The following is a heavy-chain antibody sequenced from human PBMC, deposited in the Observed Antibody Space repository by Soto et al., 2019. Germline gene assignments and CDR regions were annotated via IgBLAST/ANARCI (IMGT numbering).Heavy chain of an antibody. V-gene: IGHV3-30-3*01. D-gene: IGHD3-10*01. CDR1: GFAFDSYA. CDR3: ARYLVRGSITLNYYYYGLDV. J-gene: IGHJ6*02. CDR2: ISYDGHNK. Sequence: QVQLVESGGGVVQPGRSLRLSCEASGFAFDSYAMHWVRQVPGKGLEWMAVISYDGHNKYYAESVEGRFTISRDNSINTLFLHMSGLRAEDTAVYYCARYLVRGSITLNYYYYGLDVWGQGTTVTVSS.